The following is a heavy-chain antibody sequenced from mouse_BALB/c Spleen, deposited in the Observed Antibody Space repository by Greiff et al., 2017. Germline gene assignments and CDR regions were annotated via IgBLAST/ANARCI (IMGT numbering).Heavy chain of an antibody. J-gene: IGHJ1*01. CDR3: ARSRDWYFDV. CDR2: IYPGNVNT. V-gene: IGHV1S56*01. CDR1: GYTFTSYY. Sequence: QVQLQQSGPELVKPGASVRISCKASGYTFTSYYIHWVKQRPGQGLEWIGWIYPGNVNTKYNEKFKGKATLTADKSSSTAYMQLSSLTSEDSAVYFCARSRDWYFDVWGAGTTGTVSS.